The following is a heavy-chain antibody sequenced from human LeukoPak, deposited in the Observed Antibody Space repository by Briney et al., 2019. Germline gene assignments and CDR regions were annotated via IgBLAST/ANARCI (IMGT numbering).Heavy chain of an antibody. V-gene: IGHV3-21*01. Sequence: PGGSLRLSCAAPGFTFSSYSMNWVRQAPGKGLEWVSSISSSSSYIYYADSVKGRFTISRDNAKNSLYLQMNSLRAEDTAVYYCAGDRSGSYRDYWGQGTLVTVSS. CDR1: GFTFSSYS. CDR2: ISSSSSYI. D-gene: IGHD1-26*01. J-gene: IGHJ4*02. CDR3: AGDRSGSYRDY.